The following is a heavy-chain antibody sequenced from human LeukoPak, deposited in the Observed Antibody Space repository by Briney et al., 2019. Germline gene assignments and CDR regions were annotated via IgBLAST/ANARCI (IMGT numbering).Heavy chain of an antibody. CDR1: KFTFDSYG. CDR2: ISYDGSDK. J-gene: IGHJ4*02. D-gene: IGHD5-18*01. CDR3: AKDRTTIQPRGPFDN. Sequence: GGSLRLSCAASKFTFDSYGMHWVRQAPGKGLEWVAVISYDGSDKYYADSVKGRFTLSRDNSKNTLFLQMYSLRAEDTAVYYCAKDRTTIQPRGPFDNWGQGTLVTVSS. V-gene: IGHV3-30*18.